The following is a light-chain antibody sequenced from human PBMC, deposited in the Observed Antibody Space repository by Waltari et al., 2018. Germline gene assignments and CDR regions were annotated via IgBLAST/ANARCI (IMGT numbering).Light chain of an antibody. J-gene: IGKJ4*01. V-gene: IGKV3-11*01. CDR3: QQRSNWPLT. Sequence: ESVLTPSPATLSLSPGARATLSCRARPSVRRYLAWYQQKPGQAPRLLIYDASNRATGLPARFSGSESGTDFTLTISSLAPEDVAVYYCQQRSNWPLTFGGGTKVEI. CDR2: DAS. CDR1: PSVRRY.